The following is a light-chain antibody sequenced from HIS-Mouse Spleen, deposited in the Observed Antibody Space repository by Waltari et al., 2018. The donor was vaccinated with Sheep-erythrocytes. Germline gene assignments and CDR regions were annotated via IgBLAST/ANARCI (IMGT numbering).Light chain of an antibody. V-gene: IGLV3-1*01. J-gene: IGLJ2*01. CDR3: QAWDSSTAV. CDR1: KLGDKY. CDR2: QDS. Sequence: SYELTQPPSVSVSPGQTASITCSGDKLGDKYAYWYQQKPGQSPVLVIYQDSKRPSAIPERFSGSNSGNTATLTISGTQAMDEADYYCQAWDSSTAVFGGGTKLTVL.